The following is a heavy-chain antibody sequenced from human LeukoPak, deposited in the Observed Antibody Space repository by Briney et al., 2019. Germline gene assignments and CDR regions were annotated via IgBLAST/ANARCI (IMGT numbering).Heavy chain of an antibody. Sequence: ASVKVSCKASGGTFSSYAISWVRQAPGQGLEWMGWINPNSGGTNYAQKFQGRVTMTRDTSISTAYMELSRLRSDDTAVYYCARDGPPSCSSTSCYRLNYYYYMDVWGKGTTVTVSS. CDR3: ARDGPPSCSSTSCYRLNYYYYMDV. V-gene: IGHV1-2*02. CDR2: INPNSGGT. CDR1: GGTFSSYA. D-gene: IGHD2-2*01. J-gene: IGHJ6*03.